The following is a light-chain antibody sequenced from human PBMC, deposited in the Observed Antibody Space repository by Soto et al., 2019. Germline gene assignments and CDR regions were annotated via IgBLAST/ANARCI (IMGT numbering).Light chain of an antibody. J-gene: IGKJ5*01. CDR3: QQYNNWPPIT. V-gene: IGKV3-15*01. CDR1: QSVSSS. CDR2: GAS. Sequence: ETVLTQSPGTLSLSPGERATLSCRASQSVSSSSLAWYQQKPGQAPRLLIYGASTRATGIPARFSGSGSGTEFTLTISSLQSEDFAVYYCQQYNNWPPITFGQGTRLEI.